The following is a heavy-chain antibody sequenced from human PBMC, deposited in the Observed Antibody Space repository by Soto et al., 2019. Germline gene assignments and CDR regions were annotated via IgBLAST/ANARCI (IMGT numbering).Heavy chain of an antibody. V-gene: IGHV4-34*01. CDR2: INHSGST. Sequence: SETLSLTCAVYGGSFSGYYWSWIRQPPGKGLEWIGEINHSGSTNYNPSLKSRVTISVDTSKNQFSLKLSSVTAADTAVYYCARGTSTVTHVDYWGQGTLVTVSS. CDR3: ARGTSTVTHVDY. CDR1: GGSFSGYY. J-gene: IGHJ4*02. D-gene: IGHD4-17*01.